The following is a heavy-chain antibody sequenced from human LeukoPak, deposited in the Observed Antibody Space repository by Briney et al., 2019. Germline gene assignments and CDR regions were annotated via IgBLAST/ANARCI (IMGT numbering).Heavy chain of an antibody. V-gene: IGHV3-7*03. CDR1: GFIFSSYW. Sequence: GGSLRLSCAASGFIFSSYWMSWVRQAPGKGLEWVADIKEDGSEKYYVDSVKGRFTISRDNAKNSLYLQTNSLRAEDTAVYYCARDPLAVAGFDYWGQGTLVTVSS. D-gene: IGHD6-19*01. CDR3: ARDPLAVAGFDY. CDR2: IKEDGSEK. J-gene: IGHJ4*02.